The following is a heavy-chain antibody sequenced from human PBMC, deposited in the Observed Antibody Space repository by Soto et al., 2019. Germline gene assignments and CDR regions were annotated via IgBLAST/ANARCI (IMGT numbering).Heavy chain of an antibody. CDR2: IIPIFGTA. D-gene: IGHD1-26*01. CDR1: GGTFSSYA. CDR3: ARDRDSGSLGAFDI. V-gene: IGHV1-69*13. Sequence: GASVKVSCKASGGTFSSYAISWVRQAPGQGLEWMGGIIPIFGTANYAQKFQGRVTITADESTSTAYMELSSLRSEDTAVYYCARDRDSGSLGAFDIWGQGTMVTVSS. J-gene: IGHJ3*02.